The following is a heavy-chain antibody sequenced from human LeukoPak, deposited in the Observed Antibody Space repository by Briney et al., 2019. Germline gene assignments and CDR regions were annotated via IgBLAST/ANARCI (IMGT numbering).Heavy chain of an antibody. CDR3: ARVIAARLDY. Sequence: ASVKVSCKASGGTFSSYAISWVRQAPGQGLEWMGIINPSGGSTSYAQKFQGRVTMTRDTSTSTVYMELSSLRSEDTAVYYCARVIAARLDYWGQGTLVTVSS. CDR2: INPSGGST. V-gene: IGHV1-46*01. D-gene: IGHD6-6*01. CDR1: GGTFSSYA. J-gene: IGHJ4*02.